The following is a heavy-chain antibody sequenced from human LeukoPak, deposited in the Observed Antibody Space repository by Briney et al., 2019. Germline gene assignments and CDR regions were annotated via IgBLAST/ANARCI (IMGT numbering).Heavy chain of an antibody. J-gene: IGHJ4*02. CDR1: GYSISSAYF. CDR2: IYHSGST. V-gene: IGHV4-38-2*01. Sequence: SETLSLTCAVSGYSISSAYFWGWVRQPPGQGLEWLATIYHSGSTSYNPALRGRVPVSIDTSGNQFSLKLTSVTAADTAMYFCARGENYSGSGIFDFWGQGTLVTVSS. CDR3: ARGENYSGSGIFDF. D-gene: IGHD3-10*01.